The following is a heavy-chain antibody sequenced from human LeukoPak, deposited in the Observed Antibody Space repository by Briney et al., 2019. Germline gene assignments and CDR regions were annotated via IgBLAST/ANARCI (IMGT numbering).Heavy chain of an antibody. V-gene: IGHV4-38-2*02. J-gene: IGHJ3*02. Sequence: SETLSLTCTVSGYSISSGYYWGWIRQPPGKGLEWIGSIYHSGSTYYNPSLKSRVTISVDTSKNQFSLKLSSVTAADTAVYYCARDGGIIVVVPKDAFDIWGQGTMVTVSS. CDR2: IYHSGST. CDR1: GYSISSGYY. CDR3: ARDGGIIVVVPKDAFDI. D-gene: IGHD2-2*01.